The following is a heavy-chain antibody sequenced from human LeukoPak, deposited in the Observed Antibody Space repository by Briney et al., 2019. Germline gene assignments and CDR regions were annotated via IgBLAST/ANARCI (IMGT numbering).Heavy chain of an antibody. CDR1: GFTFDDYA. CDR3: ARDPSSDSYYYYYYGMDV. Sequence: GGSLRLSCAASGFTFDDYAMHWVRQAPGKGLEWVSGISWNSGSIGYADSVKGRFTISRDNAKNSLYLQMNSLRAEDTAVYYCARDPSSDSYYYYYYGMDVWGQGTTVTVSS. D-gene: IGHD6-25*01. CDR2: ISWNSGSI. V-gene: IGHV3-9*01. J-gene: IGHJ6*02.